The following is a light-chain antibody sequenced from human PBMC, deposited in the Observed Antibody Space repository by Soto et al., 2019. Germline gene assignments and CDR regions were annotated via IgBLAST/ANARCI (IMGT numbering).Light chain of an antibody. J-gene: IGKJ4*01. Sequence: EIVLIQSPATLSLSPGERATLSCRASQSVSSYLAWYQQKPGQAPRLLIYDASNRATGIPARFSGSGSGTDFTLTISSLEPEDFAVYYCQQRSNWPPGGLTFGGGTKVDIK. V-gene: IGKV3-11*01. CDR2: DAS. CDR1: QSVSSY. CDR3: QQRSNWPPGGLT.